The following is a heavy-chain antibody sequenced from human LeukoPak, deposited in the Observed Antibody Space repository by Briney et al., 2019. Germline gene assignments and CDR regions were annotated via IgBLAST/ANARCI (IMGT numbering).Heavy chain of an antibody. CDR2: ISAYTGNT. Sequence: GASVKVSCKASGYTFTTYGINWVRQAPGQGLGWMGWISAYTGNTNYAQKFQGRVTMTTDTSTSTAYMELRSLRSDDTAVYYCARGPETGSGDYWGQGTLVTVSS. CDR1: GYTFTTYG. CDR3: ARGPETGSGDY. J-gene: IGHJ4*02. V-gene: IGHV1-18*01. D-gene: IGHD3-10*01.